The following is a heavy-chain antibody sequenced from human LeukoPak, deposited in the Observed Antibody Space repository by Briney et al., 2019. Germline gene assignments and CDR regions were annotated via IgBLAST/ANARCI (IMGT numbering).Heavy chain of an antibody. Sequence: ASVKVSCKASGYTFTSYDISWVRQAPGQGLEWMGWISAYNGNTNYAQKLQGRVTMTTDTSTSTAYMELRSLRSDDTAVYYCARDRSSSWYYYDSSGSVFDYWGQGTLVTVSS. CDR2: ISAYNGNT. D-gene: IGHD3-22*01. CDR3: ARDRSSSWYYYDSSGSVFDY. CDR1: GYTFTSYD. J-gene: IGHJ4*02. V-gene: IGHV1-18*01.